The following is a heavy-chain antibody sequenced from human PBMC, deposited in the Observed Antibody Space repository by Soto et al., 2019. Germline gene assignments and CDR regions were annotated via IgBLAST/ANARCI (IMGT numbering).Heavy chain of an antibody. Sequence: PSETLSLTCAVYGGSFSGYYWSWIRQPPGKGLEWIGEINHSGSTNYNPSLKSRVTISVDTSKNQFSLKLSSVTAADTAVYYCARSRRYCSGGSCYSFWFDPWGKGTLVTVS. CDR3: ARSRRYCSGGSCYSFWFDP. CDR1: GGSFSGYY. CDR2: INHSGST. D-gene: IGHD2-15*01. V-gene: IGHV4-34*01. J-gene: IGHJ5*02.